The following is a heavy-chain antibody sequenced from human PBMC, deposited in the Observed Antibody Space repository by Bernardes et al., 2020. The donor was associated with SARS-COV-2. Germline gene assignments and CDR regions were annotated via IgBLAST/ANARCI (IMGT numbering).Heavy chain of an antibody. V-gene: IGHV3-72*01. CDR1: GFTFSDHY. Sequence: GGSLRLSCAASGFTFSDHYMDWVRQAPGKGLEWVGRIRKKATNYTTKYAASVEGRFTISRDDSKNSLYLQMNSLKTEDTAVYYCARELPSYHDSSGYSHYYYAMDVWGRGTTVTVSS. CDR3: ARELPSYHDSSGYSHYYYAMDV. J-gene: IGHJ6*02. CDR2: IRKKATNYTT. D-gene: IGHD3-22*01.